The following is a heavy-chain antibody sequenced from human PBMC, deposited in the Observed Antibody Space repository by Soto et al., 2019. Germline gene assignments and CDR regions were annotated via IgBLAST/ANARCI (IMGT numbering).Heavy chain of an antibody. D-gene: IGHD6-6*01. J-gene: IGHJ4*02. CDR2: IWYDGSNK. CDR1: GFTFSSYC. CDR3: AREVTSSSSGFDY. V-gene: IGHV3-33*01. Sequence: PGGSLRLSCAASGFTFSSYCMHWVRQAPGKGLEWVAVIWYDGSNKYYADSVKGRFTISRDNSKNTLYLQMNSLRAEDTAVYYCAREVTSSSSGFDYWGQGTLVTVSS.